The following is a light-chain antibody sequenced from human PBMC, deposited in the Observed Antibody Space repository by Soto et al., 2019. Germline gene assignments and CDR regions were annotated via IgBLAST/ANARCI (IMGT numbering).Light chain of an antibody. V-gene: IGKV1-5*01. CDR2: DAS. CDR3: QQYNSYSGT. Sequence: DIPMTQSPSTLSASVGDRVTITCRASQSISSWLAWYQQKPGKAPKLLIYDASRLQSGVPSRFSGSGPGTEFTLTISSLQPDDFATYYCQQYNSYSGTFGQGTKVEIK. CDR1: QSISSW. J-gene: IGKJ1*01.